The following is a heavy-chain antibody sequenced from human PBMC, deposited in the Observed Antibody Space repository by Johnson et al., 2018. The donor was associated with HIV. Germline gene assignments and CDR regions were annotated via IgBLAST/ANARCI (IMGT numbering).Heavy chain of an antibody. J-gene: IGHJ3*02. D-gene: IGHD3-16*01. Sequence: QVQLVESGGGLVQPGGSLRLSCAASGFTFSDYYMTWIRQAPGTGLDWVSYISSSGGTKYYADSFTGRFTISRDNAKKSLYLQMNSLGVDDTAVYYCARDGGRGDFDIWGHGTRVSVSS. V-gene: IGHV3-11*04. CDR2: ISSSGGTK. CDR1: GFTFSDYY. CDR3: ARDGGRGDFDI.